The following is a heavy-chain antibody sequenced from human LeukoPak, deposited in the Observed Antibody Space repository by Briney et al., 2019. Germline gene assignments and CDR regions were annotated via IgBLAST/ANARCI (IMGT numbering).Heavy chain of an antibody. D-gene: IGHD2-2*01. CDR2: IYTSESA. CDR1: GGSISSSNYY. Sequence: SQTLSLTCSVSGGSISSSNYYWSWIRQPAGKGLEWIGRIYTSESANYNPSLKSRVTISVDTSRNQFSLKLSSVTAADTAVYYCARTTEGYCSSASCFGFSYSYYMDVWGKGTTVTISS. J-gene: IGHJ6*03. CDR3: ARTTEGYCSSASCFGFSYSYYMDV. V-gene: IGHV4-61*02.